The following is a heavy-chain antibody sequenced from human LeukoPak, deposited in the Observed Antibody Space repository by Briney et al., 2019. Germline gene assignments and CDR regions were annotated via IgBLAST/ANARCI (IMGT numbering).Heavy chain of an antibody. D-gene: IGHD5-24*01. J-gene: IGHJ3*02. Sequence: SETLSLTCVVYGESFSGYYWTWIRQPPGKGLEWIGEIIDTGSTKYNSSLKSRVTISVDTSKNQFSLKLSSVTAADTAVYYCARAHGRRDGYNFTYDAFDIWGQGTMVTVSS. CDR2: IIDTGST. CDR1: GESFSGYY. CDR3: ARAHGRRDGYNFTYDAFDI. V-gene: IGHV4-34*12.